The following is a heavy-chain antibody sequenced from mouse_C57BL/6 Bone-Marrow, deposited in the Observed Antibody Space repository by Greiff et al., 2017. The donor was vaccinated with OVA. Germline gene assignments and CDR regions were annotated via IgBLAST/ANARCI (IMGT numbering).Heavy chain of an antibody. V-gene: IGHV5-17*01. Sequence: EVKLMESGGGLVKPGGSLKLSCAASGFTFSDYGMHWVRQAPEKGLEWVAYISSGSSTIYYADTVKGRFTISRDNAKNTLFLQMTSLRSEDTAMYYCARVEDYYGSSSWFAYWGQGTLVTVSA. CDR2: ISSGSSTI. J-gene: IGHJ3*01. CDR1: GFTFSDYG. D-gene: IGHD1-1*01. CDR3: ARVEDYYGSSSWFAY.